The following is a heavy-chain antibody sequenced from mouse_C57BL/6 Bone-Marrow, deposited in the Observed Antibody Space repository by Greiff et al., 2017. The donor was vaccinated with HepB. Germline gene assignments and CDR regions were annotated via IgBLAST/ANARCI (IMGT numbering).Heavy chain of an antibody. CDR3: ARNPDGYYLYWYFDV. J-gene: IGHJ1*03. Sequence: QVHVKQSGPGLVQPSQSLSITCTVSGFSLTSYGVHWVRQSPGKGLEWLGVIWSGGSTDYNAAFISRLSISKDNSKSKVFFKMNSLQADDTAIYYCARNPDGYYLYWYFDVWGTGTTVTVSS. V-gene: IGHV2-2*01. D-gene: IGHD2-3*01. CDR1: GFSLTSYG. CDR2: IWSGGST.